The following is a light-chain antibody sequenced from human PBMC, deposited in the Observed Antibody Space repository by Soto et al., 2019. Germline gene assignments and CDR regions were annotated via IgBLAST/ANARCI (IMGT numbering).Light chain of an antibody. J-gene: IGKJ2*01. CDR1: QSVSSSY. V-gene: IGKV3-20*01. CDR2: GAS. CDR3: QQYGSSPYT. Sequence: EIVLTQSPGTLSLSPGERATLSCRASQSVSSSYLAWYQQKPGLAPRLLIYGASSRATGIPDRFSGSGSGTDFTLTISRLEPEDFAVYSCQQYGSSPYTFGQGTKVEIK.